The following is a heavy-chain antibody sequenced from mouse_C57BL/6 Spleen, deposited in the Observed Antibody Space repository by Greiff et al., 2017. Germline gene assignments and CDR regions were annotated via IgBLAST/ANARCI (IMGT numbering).Heavy chain of an antibody. CDR1: GYTFTDYE. Sequence: QVQLQQSGAELVRPGASVTLSCKASGYTFTDYEMHWVKQTPVHGLEWIGAIDPETGGTAYNQKFKGKAILTADKSSSTAYMELRSLTSEDSAVCYCTRYGGDYAMDYWGQGTSVTVSS. CDR3: TRYGGDYAMDY. CDR2: IDPETGGT. J-gene: IGHJ4*01. D-gene: IGHD1-1*01. V-gene: IGHV1-15*01.